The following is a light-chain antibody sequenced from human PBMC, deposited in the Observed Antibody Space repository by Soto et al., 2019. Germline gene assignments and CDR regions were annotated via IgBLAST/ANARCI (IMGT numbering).Light chain of an antibody. CDR3: QHYNNWPLT. J-gene: IGKJ1*01. V-gene: IGKV3-15*01. CDR2: GAS. CDR1: QSVSSN. Sequence: ILMTQSPATLSVSPGERASLSCRASQSVSSNLAWYQQSPGQAPRLLIYGASARATGIPARFSGSGSGTEFTLTISSLQSEDFALYYCQHYNNWPLTFGQGTKVDIK.